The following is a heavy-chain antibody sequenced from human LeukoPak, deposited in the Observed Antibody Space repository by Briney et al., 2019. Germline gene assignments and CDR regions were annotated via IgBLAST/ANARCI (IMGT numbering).Heavy chain of an antibody. J-gene: IGHJ4*02. CDR2: IHHSGIT. CDR3: VRESRGWYEDS. D-gene: IGHD6-19*01. CDR1: NYSITNNYY. Sequence: SETLSLTCTVSNYSITNNYYWGWIRQSPGNGLQWIGSIHHSGITYYTPPLESRITISLDTSKNQFSLRLYSVTAADTAAYFCVRESRGWYEDSWGQGVLVTVSS. V-gene: IGHV4-38-2*02.